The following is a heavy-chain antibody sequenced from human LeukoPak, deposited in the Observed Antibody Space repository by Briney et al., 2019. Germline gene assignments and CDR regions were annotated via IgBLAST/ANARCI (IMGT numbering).Heavy chain of an antibody. CDR2: ISYDGSNK. D-gene: IGHD6-13*01. CDR1: GFTFSSYG. CDR3: AKDWIGIAAAGTRYYNRNPRNWFDP. Sequence: GGSLRLSCAASGFTFSSYGMHWVRQAPGKGLEWVAVISYDGSNKYYADSVKGRFTISRDNSKNTLYLQMNSLRAEDTAVYYCAKDWIGIAAAGTRYYNRNPRNWFDPWGQGTLVTVSS. V-gene: IGHV3-30*18. J-gene: IGHJ5*02.